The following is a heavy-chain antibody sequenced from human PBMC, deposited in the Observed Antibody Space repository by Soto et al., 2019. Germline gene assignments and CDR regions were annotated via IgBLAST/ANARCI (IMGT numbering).Heavy chain of an antibody. CDR3: AKSASSRYYGQSDL. CDR1: GFSFNIYA. V-gene: IGHV3-23*01. D-gene: IGHD3-16*01. J-gene: IGHJ5*02. CDR2: ILSDGLST. Sequence: GGSLRLSCAASGFSFNIYAMSWVRQAPGKGLEWVSGILSDGLSTLDADPVKGRFRISRDNSRKTLYLEMSNLRVDDTAVYYCAKSASSRYYGQSDLWGQGTLVTVAS.